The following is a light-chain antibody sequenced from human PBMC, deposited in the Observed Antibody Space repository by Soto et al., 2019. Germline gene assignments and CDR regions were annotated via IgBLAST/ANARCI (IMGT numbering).Light chain of an antibody. CDR1: QSIGVH. J-gene: IGKJ2*01. CDR2: AAS. CDR3: QQSYITPYT. Sequence: DIQMTQSPSSLSASVGDTVTITCRASQSIGVHLNWYQQKPGKVPKLLIYAASNLQSGVPSSFSGSGSETDFALTISSLQPEDFATYYCQQSYITPYTFCQGTKLQIK. V-gene: IGKV1-39*01.